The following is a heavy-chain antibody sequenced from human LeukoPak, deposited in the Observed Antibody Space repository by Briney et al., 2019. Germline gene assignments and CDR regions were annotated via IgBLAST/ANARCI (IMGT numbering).Heavy chain of an antibody. CDR1: GGSISSYY. Sequence: KTSETLSLTCTVSGGSISSYYWTWIRQPPGKGLEWIGYIYYNGSTNYNPSLKSRVTISLDASKNQFSLKLSSVTAADTAVYYCARQSRGIAVAGLDYWGQRTLVTVSS. D-gene: IGHD6-19*01. J-gene: IGHJ4*02. CDR2: IYYNGST. V-gene: IGHV4-59*08. CDR3: ARQSRGIAVAGLDY.